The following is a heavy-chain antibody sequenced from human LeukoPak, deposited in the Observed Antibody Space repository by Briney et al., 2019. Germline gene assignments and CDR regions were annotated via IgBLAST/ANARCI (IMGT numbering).Heavy chain of an antibody. V-gene: IGHV4-31*03. Sequence: SQTLSLTCTVSGGSISSGGYYWSWIPPHPGKGLEWIGYIYYSGSTYYNPSLKSRVTISVDTSKNQFSLKLSSVTAADTAVYYCAKRAVTTAGDLWFDPWGQGTLVTVSS. J-gene: IGHJ5*02. CDR1: GGSISSGGYY. D-gene: IGHD2-21*01. CDR3: AKRAVTTAGDLWFDP. CDR2: IYYSGST.